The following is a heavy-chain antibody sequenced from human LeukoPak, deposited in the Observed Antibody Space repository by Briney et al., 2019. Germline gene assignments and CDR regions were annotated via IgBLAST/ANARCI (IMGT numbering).Heavy chain of an antibody. CDR2: IYHSGST. Sequence: PSETLSLTCTVSGYSISSGYYWGWIRQPPGKGLEWIGSIYHSGSTYYNPSLKSRVTISVDTSKNQFSLKLSSVTAADTAVYYCAGPGYSSTIDYWGQGTLVTVSS. J-gene: IGHJ4*02. CDR1: GYSISSGYY. D-gene: IGHD6-13*01. V-gene: IGHV4-38-2*02. CDR3: AGPGYSSTIDY.